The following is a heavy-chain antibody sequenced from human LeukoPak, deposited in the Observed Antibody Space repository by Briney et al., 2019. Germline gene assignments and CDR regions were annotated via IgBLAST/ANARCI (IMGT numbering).Heavy chain of an antibody. J-gene: IGHJ5*02. V-gene: IGHV4-39*07. CDR2: IYYSGST. CDR1: GGFISSSSYY. Sequence: SETLSLTCSVSGGFISSSSYYWGWIRQPPGKGLEWIGSIYYSGSTYYNPSLKSRVTISVDTSRNQFSLKLSSVTAADTAVYYCAREVWVIFGVATNWFDPWGQGTLVTVSS. CDR3: AREVWVIFGVATNWFDP. D-gene: IGHD3-3*01.